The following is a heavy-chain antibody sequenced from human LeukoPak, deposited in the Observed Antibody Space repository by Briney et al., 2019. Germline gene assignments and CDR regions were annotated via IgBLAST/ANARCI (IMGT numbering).Heavy chain of an antibody. CDR2: IYYSGST. J-gene: IGHJ5*02. CDR1: GSSISNYY. CDR3: ARAINDYSNYEVLTDNWFDP. D-gene: IGHD4-11*01. V-gene: IGHV4-59*01. Sequence: SETLSLTCTVSGSSISNYYWSWIRQPPGKGLEWIGYIYYSGSTNYNPSLKSRVTISVDTSKNHFSLKLSSVTAADTAVYYCARAINDYSNYEVLTDNWFDPWGQGTLVTVSS.